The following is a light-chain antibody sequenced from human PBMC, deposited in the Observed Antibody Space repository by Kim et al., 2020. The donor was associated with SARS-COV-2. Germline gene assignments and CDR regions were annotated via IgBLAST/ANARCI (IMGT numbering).Light chain of an antibody. V-gene: IGLV6-57*03. J-gene: IGLJ2*01. CDR2: EDD. CDR3: QSYNRDNVI. CDR1: SGSIDDNY. Sequence: GKTVTISFTRSSGSIDDNYVQWYQQRPGGVPTTVIYEDDQRPSGVSDRFSGSIDNSSNSASLTISELRTEDEADYYCQSYNRDNVIFGGGTKLTVL.